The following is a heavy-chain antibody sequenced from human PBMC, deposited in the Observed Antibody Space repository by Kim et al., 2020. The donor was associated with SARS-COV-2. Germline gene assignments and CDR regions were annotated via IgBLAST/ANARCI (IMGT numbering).Heavy chain of an antibody. J-gene: IGHJ6*02. Sequence: SVKVSCKASGGTFSSYAISWVRQAPGQGLEWMGGIIPIFGTANYAQKFQGRVTITADESTSTAYMELSSLRSEDTAVYYCPRDSDQAPGRAILTGRPYYYGMDVWGQGTTVTVSS. CDR2: IIPIFGTA. CDR1: GGTFSSYA. D-gene: IGHD3-9*01. V-gene: IGHV1-69*13. CDR3: PRDSDQAPGRAILTGRPYYYGMDV.